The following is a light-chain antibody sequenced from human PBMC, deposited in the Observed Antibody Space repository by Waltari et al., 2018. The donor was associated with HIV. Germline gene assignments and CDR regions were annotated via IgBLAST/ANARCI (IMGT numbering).Light chain of an antibody. CDR2: DNN. CDR1: YDY. J-gene: IGLJ3*02. CDR3: GTWDPRLSAGV. V-gene: IGLV1-51*01. Sequence: QSVLTQPPSKSAAPGQKVTISCSASYDYVSWYQHVPGAAPKLLIYDNNKRPSGIPDRFSGSKSGTSATLGITGLQTGDEADYYCGTWDPRLSAGVFGGGTKLTVL.